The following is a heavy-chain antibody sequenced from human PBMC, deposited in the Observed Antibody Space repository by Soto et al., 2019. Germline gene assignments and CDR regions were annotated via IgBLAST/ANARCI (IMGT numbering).Heavy chain of an antibody. CDR1: ECPFSSYA. CDR3: TTARELDYYDSSGYY. Sequence: GGPLRVPYSASECPFSSYAMHSVRQTTEKGLEYVSAISRNGGSTYYADSVKGRFTISRDDSKNTLYLQMNSLKTEDTAVYYCTTARELDYYDSSGYYWGQGTLVTVSS. CDR2: ISRNGGST. V-gene: IGHV3-64*04. D-gene: IGHD3-22*01. J-gene: IGHJ4*02.